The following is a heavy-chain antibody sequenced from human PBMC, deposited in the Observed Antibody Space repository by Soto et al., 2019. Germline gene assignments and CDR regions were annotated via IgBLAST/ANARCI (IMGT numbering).Heavy chain of an antibody. V-gene: IGHV4-4*02. D-gene: IGHD3-16*01. CDR2: IYHSGST. CDR1: SGSIFTTNW. CDR3: ARKPDVATAKVGGGYVFDV. J-gene: IGHJ3*01. Sequence: QVQLQESGPGLVKPSGTLSLTCAASSGSIFTTNWWSWVRQSPGRGLQWIGDIYHSGSTKYNPSLKSQVRISIDKPQDRFFLNLTSVTAADTAVYYCARKPDVATAKVGGGYVFDVWGQGTRVTVSS.